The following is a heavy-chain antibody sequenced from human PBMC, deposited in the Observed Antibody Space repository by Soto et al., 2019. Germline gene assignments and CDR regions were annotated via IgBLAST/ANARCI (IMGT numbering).Heavy chain of an antibody. V-gene: IGHV3-30-3*01. D-gene: IGHD2-2*01. CDR2: ISYDGSNK. Sequence: GGSLRLSCAASGFTFSSYAMHWVRQAPGKGLEWVAVISYDGSNKYYADSVKGRFTISRDNSKNTLYLQMNSLRAEDTAVYYCARDYIVVVPAAPYYYYGMDVGGHGTTVTASS. CDR1: GFTFSSYA. CDR3: ARDYIVVVPAAPYYYYGMDV. J-gene: IGHJ6*02.